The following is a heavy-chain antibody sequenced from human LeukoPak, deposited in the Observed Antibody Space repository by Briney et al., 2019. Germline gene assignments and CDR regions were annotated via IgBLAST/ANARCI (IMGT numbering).Heavy chain of an antibody. CDR3: STDPRLLIY. CDR2: ISGSGHDI. D-gene: IGHD2-8*01. Sequence: GGSLRLSCVVSGFSFSDSYMTWIRQTPGKGLESLAYISGSGHDIYYTDSVKGRFTISRDNAKDSLYLQMNGLRPEDTALYYCSTDPRLLIYWGHGTQVTVSS. J-gene: IGHJ4*01. V-gene: IGHV3-11*01. CDR1: GFSFSDSY.